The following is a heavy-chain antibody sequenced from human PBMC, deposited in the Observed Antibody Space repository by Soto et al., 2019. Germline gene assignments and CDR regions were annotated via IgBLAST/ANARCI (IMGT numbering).Heavy chain of an antibody. CDR1: GGTFSGYA. CDR2: IIPLFGKT. D-gene: IGHD1-1*01. Sequence: QAQLMQSGAEVKKPGSSVRVSCKASGGTFSGYAINWVRQAPGQGLGGMGGIIPLFGKTDYGQKFQDRITIGADQSTSTVSMDLRGLRAEDTAVYYCARDPRRLTGTTSSDEFQDWGQGTLVSVSS. J-gene: IGHJ1*01. CDR3: ARDPRRLTGTTSSDEFQD. V-gene: IGHV1-69*01.